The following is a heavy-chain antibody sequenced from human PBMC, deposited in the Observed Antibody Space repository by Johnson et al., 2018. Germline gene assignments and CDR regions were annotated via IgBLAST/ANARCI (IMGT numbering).Heavy chain of an antibody. D-gene: IGHD3-3*01. CDR1: GFTFKNYG. CDR3: ARRVEWLLNYYYYYMDV. V-gene: IGHV3-33*01. Sequence: QVQLVESGGGVVQXGRSXRLXCAASGFTFKNYGMDWVRQSPGKGLEWVAVIWSDGSRKYYTDSVKGRFTISRDNSKNTLYLQMNSLKAEDTAVYYWARRVEWLLNYYYYYMDVWGKGTTVTVSS. CDR2: IWSDGSRK. J-gene: IGHJ6*03.